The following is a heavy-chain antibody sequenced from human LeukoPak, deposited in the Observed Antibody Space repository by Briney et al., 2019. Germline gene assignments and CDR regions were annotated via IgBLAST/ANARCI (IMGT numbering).Heavy chain of an antibody. CDR3: ARGKYYSST. J-gene: IGHJ5*02. CDR1: GGSFSGYY. D-gene: IGHD3-10*01. V-gene: IGHV4-34*01. CDR2: INHSGST. Sequence: PSETLSLTCAVYGGSFSGYYWSWIRQPPGKGLEWIGEINHSGSTNYNPSLKSRVTISVDTSKSQFSLKLSSVTAAGTAVYYCARGKYYSSTWGQGTLVTVSS.